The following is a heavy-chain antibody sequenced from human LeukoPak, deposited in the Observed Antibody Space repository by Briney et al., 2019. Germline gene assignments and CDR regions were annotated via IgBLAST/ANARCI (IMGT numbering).Heavy chain of an antibody. CDR3: ARDLSGDYYDSSGYPAGGFDY. CDR1: GYTFTSYY. Sequence: ASVKVSCKASGYTFTSYYMHWVRQAPGQGLEWMGIINPSGGSTSYAQKFQGRATMTRDMSTSTVYMELSSLRSEDTAVYYCARDLSGDYYDSSGYPAGGFDYWGQGTLVTVSS. CDR2: INPSGGST. J-gene: IGHJ4*02. D-gene: IGHD3-22*01. V-gene: IGHV1-46*01.